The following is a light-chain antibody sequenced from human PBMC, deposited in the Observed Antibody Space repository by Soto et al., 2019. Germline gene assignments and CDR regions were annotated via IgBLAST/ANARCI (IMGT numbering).Light chain of an antibody. CDR2: GAS. Sequence: EVVLTQSPGTLSLSPGERATLSCRASQSVSSVYLAWYQQKPGQAPRLLIHGASTRATGIPDRFSGSGSGTDFTLTISRLETEDFAVYYCQQYGSSPQTFGQGTKVDIK. J-gene: IGKJ1*01. CDR1: QSVSSVY. CDR3: QQYGSSPQT. V-gene: IGKV3-20*01.